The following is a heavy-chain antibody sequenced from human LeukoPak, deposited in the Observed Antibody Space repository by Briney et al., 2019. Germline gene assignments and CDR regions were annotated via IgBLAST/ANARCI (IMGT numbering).Heavy chain of an antibody. CDR3: ARDLWFGEPY. V-gene: IGHV3-48*01. Sequence: PGGSLRLSCSVSGFTFSSYSMNWVRQAPGKGLEWVSYITSSSSIIYYADSVKGRFTISRDNAKLYLQTNSLRAEDTAIYYCARDLWFGEPYWGQGTLVTVSS. CDR2: ITSSSSII. CDR1: GFTFSSYS. J-gene: IGHJ4*02. D-gene: IGHD3-10*01.